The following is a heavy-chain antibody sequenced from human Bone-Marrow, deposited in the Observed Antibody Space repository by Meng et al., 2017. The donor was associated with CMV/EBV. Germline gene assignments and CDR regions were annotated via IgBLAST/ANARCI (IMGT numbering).Heavy chain of an antibody. D-gene: IGHD2-15*01. Sequence: SETLSLTCTVSGGSISSSTSYWGWIRQSPGKGLEWIGNIYHSGSTNYNPSLKSRVTISVDTSKNQFSLKLSSVTAADTAVYYCARGNRRVVRTGTWFDPWGQGTLVTVSS. CDR2: IYHSGST. CDR1: GGSISSSTSY. V-gene: IGHV4-39*07. J-gene: IGHJ5*02. CDR3: ARGNRRVVRTGTWFDP.